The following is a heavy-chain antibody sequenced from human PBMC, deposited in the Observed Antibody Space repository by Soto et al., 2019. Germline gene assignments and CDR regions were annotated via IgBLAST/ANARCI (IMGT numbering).Heavy chain of an antibody. V-gene: IGHV1-2*04. CDR1: GYTFAGYY. D-gene: IGHD5-18*01. CDR2: INPNSGGT. J-gene: IGHJ4*02. CDR3: ARDAAQTFGYSPLYYFDY. Sequence: GASVKVSCKASGYTFAGYYMHWVRQAPGQGLEWMGWINPNSGGTNYAQKFQGWVTMTRDTSISTAYMELSRLRSDDTAVYYCARDAAQTFGYSPLYYFDYWGQGTLVTVSS.